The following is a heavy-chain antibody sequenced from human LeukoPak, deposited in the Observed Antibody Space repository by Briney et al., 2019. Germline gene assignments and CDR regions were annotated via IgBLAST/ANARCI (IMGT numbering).Heavy chain of an antibody. CDR3: AKSEENYYFYGMDV. CDR2: IIGSGGTT. CDR1: GFTFSSYA. J-gene: IGHJ6*02. Sequence: GGSLRLSCPASGFTFSSYAMNWVRQAPGKGLEWVSIIIGSGGTTYYADSVKGRFTISRDNSKNTLYLQMNSLRAEDTAVYYCAKSEENYYFYGMDVWGQGTTVTVSS. V-gene: IGHV3-23*01.